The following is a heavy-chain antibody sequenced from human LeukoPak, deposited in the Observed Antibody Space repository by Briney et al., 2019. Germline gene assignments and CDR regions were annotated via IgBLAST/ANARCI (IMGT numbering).Heavy chain of an antibody. J-gene: IGHJ4*02. CDR1: GSSFTSYW. CDR2: IYPGDSDT. V-gene: IGHV5-51*01. CDR3: ARRGDSSGYSPTELDY. D-gene: IGHD3-22*01. Sequence: GESLKISCKGSGSSFTSYWIGWVRQMPGKVLEWMGIIYPGDSDTRYSPSFQGQVTISADNSISTAYLQWSSLKASDTAMYYCARRGDSSGYSPTELDYWGQGTLVTVSS.